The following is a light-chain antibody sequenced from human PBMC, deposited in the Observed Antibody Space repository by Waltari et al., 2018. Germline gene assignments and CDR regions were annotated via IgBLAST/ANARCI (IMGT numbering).Light chain of an antibody. CDR1: GSNIGAGYA. CDR2: GST. J-gene: IGLJ3*02. CDR3: QSYDTSLRVV. V-gene: IGLV1-40*01. Sequence: QSVLTQPPSVSGAPGQRVTISCTGSGSNIGAGYAVHWYQQLPRAAPKLLIYGSTSLPLGVPDRFFGSTSGTSASLAITGLQAEDEADYYCQSYDTSLRVVFGGGTKLTVL.